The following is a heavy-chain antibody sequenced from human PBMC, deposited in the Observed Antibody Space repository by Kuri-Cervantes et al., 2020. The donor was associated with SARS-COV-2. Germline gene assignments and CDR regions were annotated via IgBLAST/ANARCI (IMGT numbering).Heavy chain of an antibody. D-gene: IGHD3-10*01. V-gene: IGHV1-8*01. CDR3: ARGTPYGFFYAFDI. J-gene: IGHJ3*02. Sequence: ASVKVSCKASGYTFTSYDINWVRQATGQGLEWMGWMNPNSGNTGNAQKFQGRVTMTRNTSISTAYMELSSLRSEDTAVYYCARGTPYGFFYAFDIWAKGQWSPSPQ. CDR2: MNPNSGNT. CDR1: GYTFTSYD.